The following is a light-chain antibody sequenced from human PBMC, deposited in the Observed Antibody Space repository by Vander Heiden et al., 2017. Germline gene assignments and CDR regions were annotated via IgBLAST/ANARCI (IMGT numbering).Light chain of an antibody. CDR1: SSDVGGYNY. CDR3: SSYTSSSTLVV. CDR2: DVS. J-gene: IGLJ2*01. V-gene: IGLV2-14*03. Sequence: SALTQPPSVSGSPGQSITISCTGTSSDVGGYNYVSWYQQHPGKAPKLMIYDVSNRPSGVSNRFSGSKSGNTASLTISGLQAEDEADYYCSSYTSSSTLVVFGGGTKLTVL.